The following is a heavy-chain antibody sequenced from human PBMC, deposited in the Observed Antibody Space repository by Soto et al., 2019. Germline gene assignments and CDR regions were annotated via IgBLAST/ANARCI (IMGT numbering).Heavy chain of an antibody. CDR2: INDNGGT. V-gene: IGHV4-34*01. D-gene: IGHD3-10*01. Sequence: PXGTLSLTCGVYGGSIRGYVWSWIRQSPGKGLEWIGDINDNGGTNYNPSLKSRVTTSLDTSKKQVSLMVSSVTAADTAVYYCARGRYSYETIYYKFYYSALDVWGQGTTVTVS. J-gene: IGHJ6*02. CDR3: ARGRYSYETIYYKFYYSALDV. CDR1: GGSIRGYV.